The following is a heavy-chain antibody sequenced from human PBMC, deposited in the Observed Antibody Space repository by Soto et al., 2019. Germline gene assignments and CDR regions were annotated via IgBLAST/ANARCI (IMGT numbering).Heavy chain of an antibody. CDR3: ARGGSLYWYFDL. CDR1: GYTFTNYA. Sequence: QVQLVQSGAEVKKPGASVKVSCKASGYTFTNYAMHWVHQAPGQRLEWMGWINAGNGNTKYSQKFQGRVTITRDTSASTAYMELSSLRSEDTAVSYCARGGSLYWYFDLWGRGILVTVSS. J-gene: IGHJ2*01. V-gene: IGHV1-3*01. D-gene: IGHD1-26*01. CDR2: INAGNGNT.